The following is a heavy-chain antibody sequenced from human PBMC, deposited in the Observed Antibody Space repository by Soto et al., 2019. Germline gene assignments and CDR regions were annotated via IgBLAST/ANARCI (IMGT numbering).Heavy chain of an antibody. D-gene: IGHD3-16*01. J-gene: IGHJ6*02. CDR1: GFTFSSYA. V-gene: IGHV3-23*01. CDR2: ISGSGGST. Sequence: GGSLRLSCAASGFTFSSYAMSWVRQATGKGLEWVSAISGSGGSTYYADSVKGRFTISRDNPKNTLYLQMNSLRAEDTALYYCARAWALTLYDMDAWGQGTTVTISS. CDR3: ARAWALTLYDMDA.